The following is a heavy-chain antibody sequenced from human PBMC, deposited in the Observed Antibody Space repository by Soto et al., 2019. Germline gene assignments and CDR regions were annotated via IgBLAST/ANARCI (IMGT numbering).Heavy chain of an antibody. D-gene: IGHD5-18*01. CDR1: GGTFSSYA. J-gene: IGHJ4*02. CDR2: IIPIFGTA. V-gene: IGHV1-69*06. Sequence: SVKVSCKASGGTFSSYAISWVLQAPGQGLEWMGGIIPIFGTANYAQKFQGRVTITADKSTSTAYMELSSLRSEDTAVYYCAREQGYSYGTDYWGQRTLVTVSS. CDR3: AREQGYSYGTDY.